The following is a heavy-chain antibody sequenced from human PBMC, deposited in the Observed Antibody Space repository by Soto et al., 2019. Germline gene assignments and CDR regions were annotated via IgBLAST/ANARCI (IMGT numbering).Heavy chain of an antibody. CDR3: ARGRSSGSYPYFDY. Sequence: EVQLVETGGGLIQPGGSLRLSCAASGFTVSSNYMSWVRQAPGKGLEWVSVIYSGGSTYYADSVKGGFTISRDNSKNTLYLQMNSLRAEDTAVYYCARGRSSGSYPYFDYWGQGTLVTVSS. CDR2: IYSGGST. V-gene: IGHV3-53*02. CDR1: GFTVSSNY. D-gene: IGHD1-26*01. J-gene: IGHJ4*02.